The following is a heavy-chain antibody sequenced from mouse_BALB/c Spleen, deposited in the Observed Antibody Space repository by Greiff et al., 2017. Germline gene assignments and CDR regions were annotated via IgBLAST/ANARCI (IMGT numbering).Heavy chain of an antibody. V-gene: IGHV14-3*02. CDR1: GFNIKDTY. D-gene: IGHD1-2*01. CDR2: IDPANGNT. Sequence: VQLQQSGAELVKPGASVKLSCTASGFNIKDTYMHWVKQRPEQGLEWIGRIDPANGNTKYDPKFQGKATITADTSSNTAYLQLSSLTSEDTAVYYCARSYGPGYFDVWGAGTTVTVSS. J-gene: IGHJ1*01. CDR3: ARSYGPGYFDV.